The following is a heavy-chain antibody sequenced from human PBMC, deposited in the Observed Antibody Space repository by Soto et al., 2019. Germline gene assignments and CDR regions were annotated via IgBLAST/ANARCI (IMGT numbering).Heavy chain of an antibody. J-gene: IGHJ4*02. V-gene: IGHV3-23*01. Sequence: GSLRLSCAASGFTFSSYAMSWVRQAPGNGLEWVSAISGSGVSTYYADSVKGRFTISRDNSKNTLYLQMNSLRAEDTAVYYCAKDILTGYYKRYWGQGTLVTVSS. CDR3: AKDILTGYYKRY. CDR2: ISGSGVST. D-gene: IGHD3-9*01. CDR1: GFTFSSYA.